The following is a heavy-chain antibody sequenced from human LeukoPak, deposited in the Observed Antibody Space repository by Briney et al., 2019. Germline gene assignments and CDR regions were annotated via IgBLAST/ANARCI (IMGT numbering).Heavy chain of an antibody. CDR2: ITGSGGST. CDR1: GFTFSNYG. Sequence: GGSLRLSCAASGFTFSNYGMSWVRQGQGKGLEWVSGITGSGGSTNYADSVKGRFTISRDNSKNTLYLQMNSLRAEDTAVYYCAKATLAKTVVRSGMDVWGQGTTVTVSS. J-gene: IGHJ6*02. CDR3: AKATLAKTVVRSGMDV. V-gene: IGHV3-23*01. D-gene: IGHD3-22*01.